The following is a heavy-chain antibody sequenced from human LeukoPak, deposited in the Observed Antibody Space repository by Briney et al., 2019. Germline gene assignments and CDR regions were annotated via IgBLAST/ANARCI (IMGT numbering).Heavy chain of an antibody. CDR1: GFTFSSYE. J-gene: IGHJ6*02. Sequence: GGSLRLSCAASGFTFSSYEMNWVRQAPGKGLEWVSYISSSGSTIYYADSVKGRFTISRDNAKNSLYLQMNSLRAEDTAVYYCARGTHDYYGMDVWGQGTTVTVSS. D-gene: IGHD1-14*01. CDR3: ARGTHDYYGMDV. CDR2: ISSSGSTI. V-gene: IGHV3-48*03.